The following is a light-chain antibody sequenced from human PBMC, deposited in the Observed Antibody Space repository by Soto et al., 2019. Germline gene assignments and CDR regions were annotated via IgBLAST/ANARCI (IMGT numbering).Light chain of an antibody. Sequence: PGEIASLSCGASQSISSSFLAWYQQKPGQAPRLLIYGASSRATGIPDRFSGTGSGTEFTLTISGLQSEDSAIYFCQQYNNWPFSFGQGTRLEIK. CDR3: QQYNNWPFS. CDR1: QSISSS. V-gene: IGKV3D-15*01. CDR2: GAS. J-gene: IGKJ5*01.